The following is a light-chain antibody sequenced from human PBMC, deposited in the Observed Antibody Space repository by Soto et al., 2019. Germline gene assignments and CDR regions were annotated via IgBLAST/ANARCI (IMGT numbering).Light chain of an antibody. Sequence: QSVLTQPASVSGSPGQSITISCTGTSSDVGGYNYVSWYQQHPGKAPNLMIYDVSNRPSGVSNRFSGSKSGNTASLTISGLQAEDEADYYCSSYTSSSHVVFGGGTKLTVL. CDR1: SSDVGGYNY. J-gene: IGLJ2*01. CDR3: SSYTSSSHVV. CDR2: DVS. V-gene: IGLV2-14*01.